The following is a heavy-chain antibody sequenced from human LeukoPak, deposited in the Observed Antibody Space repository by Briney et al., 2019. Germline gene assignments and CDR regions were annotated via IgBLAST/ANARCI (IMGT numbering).Heavy chain of an antibody. CDR2: IIPIFGTP. J-gene: IGHJ3*02. CDR1: GGTFSSYF. Sequence: SVKVSCKASGGTFSSYFISWVRQAPGQGREWMGGIIPIFGTPNDAQKFQGRVTITADKSTSTAYMELSSLRSEDTAVYYCARFRSYYYDSSGLRRVLWNAFDIWGQGTMVTVSS. D-gene: IGHD3-22*01. CDR3: ARFRSYYYDSSGLRRVLWNAFDI. V-gene: IGHV1-69*06.